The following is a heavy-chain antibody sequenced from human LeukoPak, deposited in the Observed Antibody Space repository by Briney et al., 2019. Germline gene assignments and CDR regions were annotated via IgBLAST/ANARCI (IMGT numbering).Heavy chain of an antibody. CDR1: GGSISSSRYY. J-gene: IGHJ3*02. CDR3: ARRPRNAFDI. Sequence: SETLSLTCTVSGGSISSSRYYWGWIRQPPGKGLEWIGSIYYSGSTYYNPSLKSRVTIFVDTAKNQFSLKLSSVTAADTAVYYCARRPRNAFDIWGQGTMVTVSS. CDR2: IYYSGST. V-gene: IGHV4-39*01.